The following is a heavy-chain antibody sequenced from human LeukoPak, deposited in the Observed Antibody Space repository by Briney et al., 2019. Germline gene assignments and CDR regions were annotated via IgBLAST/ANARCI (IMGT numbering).Heavy chain of an antibody. CDR2: ISYDGSNK. D-gene: IGHD3-22*01. CDR3: AREYLSRYYDSSGYYGY. Sequence: PGGSLRLSCAAFGFTFSSYAMHWVRQAPGKGLEWVAVISYDGSNKYYADSVKGRFTISRDNSKNTLYLQMNSLRAEDTAVYYCAREYLSRYYDSSGYYGYWGQGTLVTVSS. J-gene: IGHJ4*02. V-gene: IGHV3-30-3*01. CDR1: GFTFSSYA.